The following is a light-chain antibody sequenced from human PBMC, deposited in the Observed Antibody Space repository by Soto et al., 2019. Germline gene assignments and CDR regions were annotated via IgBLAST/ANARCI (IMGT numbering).Light chain of an antibody. CDR2: KAS. V-gene: IGKV1-5*03. CDR3: QQYNTYSGT. Sequence: DIQMTQSPSTLSASVGDRVTITCRASQSISSWLAWYPQRPGKAPNLLIFKASTLDSGVPSRFSGSGSGTEFTLTISSLQPEDVATYYCQQYNTYSGTFGQGTKVEIK. CDR1: QSISSW. J-gene: IGKJ1*01.